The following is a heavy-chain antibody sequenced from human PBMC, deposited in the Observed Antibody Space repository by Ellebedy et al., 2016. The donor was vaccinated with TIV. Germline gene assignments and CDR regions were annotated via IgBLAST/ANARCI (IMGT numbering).Heavy chain of an antibody. J-gene: IGHJ6*03. CDR2: ISGSGGST. D-gene: IGHD2-21*02. V-gene: IGHV3-23*01. Sequence: GGSLRLXXAASGFTFSSYAMSWVPQAPGRRLEWVSAISGSGGSTHYVDSVRGRFTISRDNSKNTLYLQMTSLRAEDTAVYYCAKAPTAIFAHFYYYYYYMDVWGKGTTVTVSS. CDR1: GFTFSSYA. CDR3: AKAPTAIFAHFYYYYYYMDV.